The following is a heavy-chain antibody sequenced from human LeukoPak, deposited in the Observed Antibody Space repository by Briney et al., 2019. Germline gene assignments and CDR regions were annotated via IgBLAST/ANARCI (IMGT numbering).Heavy chain of an antibody. CDR2: IGAGGGST. Sequence: GGSWRLSCATSGFTFSSYAMSWVRQAPGKGLEWVSGIGAGGGSTYYADSVKGRFTISRDNSKNTLYLQMNSLRTEDTAVYYCAKAEGYDILTGLDYWGQGTLVSVSS. CDR3: AKAEGYDILTGLDY. V-gene: IGHV3-23*01. J-gene: IGHJ4*02. D-gene: IGHD3-9*01. CDR1: GFTFSSYA.